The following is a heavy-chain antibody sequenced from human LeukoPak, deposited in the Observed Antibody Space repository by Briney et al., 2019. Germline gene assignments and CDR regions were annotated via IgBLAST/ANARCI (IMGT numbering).Heavy chain of an antibody. CDR1: GFTLSRNY. V-gene: IGHV3-66*02. D-gene: IGHD6-19*01. J-gene: IGHJ4*02. CDR3: ARVASGIAVAGH. Sequence: GGSLRLSCAASGFTLSRNYMSWVRQAPGKGLGWDSVIYSGGSTYYPDSVKGRFTISRDNSKNTLYLQMHSLRAEDTAVYYCARVASGIAVAGHWGQGTLVTVSS. CDR2: IYSGGST.